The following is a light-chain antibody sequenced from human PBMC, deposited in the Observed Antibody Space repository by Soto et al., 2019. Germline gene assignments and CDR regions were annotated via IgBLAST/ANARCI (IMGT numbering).Light chain of an antibody. V-gene: IGLV2-18*02. CDR3: SSFTTPSTYV. CDR2: EVS. J-gene: IGLJ1*01. Sequence: QSALTQPPSVSGSPGQSVTVSCTGTSSDVGSYNHVAWYQQPPGTAPNLMMYEVSNRPSGVPDRFSGSKSGNTASLTISGLQAEDEADYYCSSFTTPSTYVFGTGTKVTVL. CDR1: SSDVGSYNH.